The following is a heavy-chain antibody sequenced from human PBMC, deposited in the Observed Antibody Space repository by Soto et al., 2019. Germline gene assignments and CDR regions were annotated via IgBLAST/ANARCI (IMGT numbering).Heavy chain of an antibody. V-gene: IGHV4-59*01. J-gene: IGHJ6*02. CDR1: GGSISSYY. CDR3: ARGQWFGELLRYYYYGMDV. CDR2: IYYSGST. Sequence: PSETLSLTCTVSGGSISSYYWSWIRQPPGKGLEWIGYIYYSGSTNYNPSLKSRVTISVDTSKNQFSLKLSSVTAADTAVYYCARGQWFGELLRYYYYGMDVWGQGTTVTVSS. D-gene: IGHD3-10*01.